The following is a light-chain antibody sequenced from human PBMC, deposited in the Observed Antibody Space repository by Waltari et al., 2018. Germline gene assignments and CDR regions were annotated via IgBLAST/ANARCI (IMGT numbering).Light chain of an antibody. Sequence: QSVLTQPPSASGTPGQRVTISCSWSTPNIGSNIVNWYQQLPGTAPKPLIYRNNQRPSGVPDRFSGSKSGTSASLAISGLQSEDEADYYCATWDDSLNGQVFGGGTKLTVL. CDR3: ATWDDSLNGQV. J-gene: IGLJ3*02. CDR2: RNN. V-gene: IGLV1-44*01. CDR1: TPNIGSNI.